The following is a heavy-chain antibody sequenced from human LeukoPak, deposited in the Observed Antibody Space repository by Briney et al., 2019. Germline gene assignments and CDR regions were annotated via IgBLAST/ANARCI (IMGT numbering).Heavy chain of an antibody. J-gene: IGHJ4*02. Sequence: PGGSLRLSCAASGFTFSSYWMSWVRQAPGKGLEWVANIKQDGREKYYVDSVKGRFTISRDNAKNSLYLQMNSLRAEDTAVYYCAKADRGWGVITKDWGQGTLVTVSS. CDR1: GFTFSSYW. D-gene: IGHD3-10*01. CDR2: IKQDGREK. CDR3: AKADRGWGVITKD. V-gene: IGHV3-7*05.